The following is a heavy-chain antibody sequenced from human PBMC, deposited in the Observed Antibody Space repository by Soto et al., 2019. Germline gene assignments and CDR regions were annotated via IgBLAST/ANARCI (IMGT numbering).Heavy chain of an antibody. V-gene: IGHV4-4*02. Sequence: QVQLQESGPGLVKPSGTLSLTCSVSGASISSGGWWSWVRQSPEKGLEWIGEIFPSGHTNYNVSLDSRVTISVDKYNNHVSLEMRSVIAADTAVYYCAGQFGRSYTLSYWGPGTLVTVSS. CDR3: AGQFGRSYTLSY. J-gene: IGHJ4*02. CDR2: IFPSGHT. D-gene: IGHD3-16*01. CDR1: GASISSGGW.